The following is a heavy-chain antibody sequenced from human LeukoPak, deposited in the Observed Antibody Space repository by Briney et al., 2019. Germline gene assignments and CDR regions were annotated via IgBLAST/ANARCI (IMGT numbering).Heavy chain of an antibody. Sequence: GGSLRLSCAASGFTFNDYYMSWIRQAPGKGLEWVSYISSSSSYTNYVDSVKGRFTISRDNAKNSLYLQMNSLRAEDTAVYYCARRIAVAGLGVYYGMDVWGKGTTVTVSS. D-gene: IGHD6-19*01. CDR1: GFTFNDYY. CDR3: ARRIAVAGLGVYYGMDV. V-gene: IGHV3-11*06. J-gene: IGHJ6*04. CDR2: ISSSSSYT.